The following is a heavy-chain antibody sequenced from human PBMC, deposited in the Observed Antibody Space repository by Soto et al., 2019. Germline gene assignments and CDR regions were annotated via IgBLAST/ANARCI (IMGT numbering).Heavy chain of an antibody. V-gene: IGHV1-69*13. J-gene: IGHJ6*02. CDR2: IIPTSGTA. CDR3: VRGQGYCSGGICYYYYYGMDV. CDR1: GGTFSSDA. Sequence: SVKVSCKASGGTFSSDAFSWVRQAPGQGLEWMGGIIPTSGTANYAQKFQGRATITADESTSTAYMELSSLTSEDTAVYFCVRGQGYCSGGICYYYYYGMDVWGQGTTVTVSS. D-gene: IGHD2-15*01.